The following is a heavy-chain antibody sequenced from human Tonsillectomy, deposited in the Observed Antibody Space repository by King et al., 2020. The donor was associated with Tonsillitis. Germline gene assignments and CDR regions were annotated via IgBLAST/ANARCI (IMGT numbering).Heavy chain of an antibody. V-gene: IGHV3-21*01. J-gene: IGHJ3*02. D-gene: IGHD3-22*01. Sequence: VQLVQSGGGLVKPGGSLRLSCAASGFNFSTYSLNWVRQAPGKGLEWVSSITSSSSYMSYADSMKGRFTISRDNAKNSLYLQMNSLRAEDTAVYYCARDGHYDNSGGAFDTWGQGTMVTVSS. CDR2: ITSSSSYM. CDR3: ARDGHYDNSGGAFDT. CDR1: GFNFSTYS.